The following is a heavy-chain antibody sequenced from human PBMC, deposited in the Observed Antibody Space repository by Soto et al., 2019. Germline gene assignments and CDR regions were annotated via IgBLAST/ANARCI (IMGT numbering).Heavy chain of an antibody. CDR3: ARGHPPPSEWLRSGFDY. Sequence: ASVKVSCKASGYTFTSYYMHWVRQAPGQGLEWMGIINPSGGSTSYAQKFQGRVTMTRDTSTGTVYMELSSLRSEDTAVYYCARGHPPPSEWLRSGFDYWGQGTLVTVSS. CDR1: GYTFTSYY. D-gene: IGHD5-12*01. CDR2: INPSGGST. J-gene: IGHJ4*02. V-gene: IGHV1-46*03.